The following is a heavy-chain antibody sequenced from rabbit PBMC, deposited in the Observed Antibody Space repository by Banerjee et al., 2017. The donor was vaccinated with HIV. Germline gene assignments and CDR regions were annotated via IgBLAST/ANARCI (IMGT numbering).Heavy chain of an antibody. V-gene: IGHV1S40*01. CDR3: ARTAIDDETYFPL. J-gene: IGHJ6*01. CDR1: GFTISSSYY. CDR2: ISGGSSDTT. D-gene: IGHD1-1*01. Sequence: QSLEESGGGLVQPEGSLTLTCTASGFTISSSYYMCWVRQAPGKGLEWIACISGGSSDTTYYASWAKGRFTISKTSSTTVTLQMTSLTAADTATYFCARTAIDDETYFPLWGPGTLVTVS.